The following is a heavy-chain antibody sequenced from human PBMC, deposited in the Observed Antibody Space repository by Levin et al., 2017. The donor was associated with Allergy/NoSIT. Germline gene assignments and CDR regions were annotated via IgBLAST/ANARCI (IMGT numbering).Heavy chain of an antibody. V-gene: IGHV3-33*01. CDR3: ARGPFGSSWYYLHY. D-gene: IGHD6-13*01. CDR2: IWYDGSNK. J-gene: IGHJ4*02. Sequence: TGESLKISCAASGFTFSSYGMHWVRQAPGKGLEWVAVIWYDGSNKYYADSVKGRFTISRDNSKNTLYLQMNSLRAEDTAVYYCARGPFGSSWYYLHYWGQGTLVTVSS. CDR1: GFTFSSYG.